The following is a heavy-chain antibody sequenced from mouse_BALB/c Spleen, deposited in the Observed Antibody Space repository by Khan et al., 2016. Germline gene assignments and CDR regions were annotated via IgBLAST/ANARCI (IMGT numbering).Heavy chain of an antibody. CDR1: GYSITSHYS. J-gene: IGHJ2*01. D-gene: IGHD3-1*01. CDR3: ARSGSVYWYYFAY. CDR2: IYYSGPT. Sequence: VQLKQPGPDLVKPSQSLSLTCTVTGYSITSHYSWHWIRHFPGNKLEWMGYIYYSGPTNYNPSLKRRISLTRDTSKNQFFLQLNSVTTEDPAKYYCARSGSVYWYYFAYWCQGTTLTVSS. V-gene: IGHV3-1*02.